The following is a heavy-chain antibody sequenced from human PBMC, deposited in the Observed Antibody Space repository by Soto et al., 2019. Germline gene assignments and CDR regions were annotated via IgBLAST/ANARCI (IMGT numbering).Heavy chain of an antibody. J-gene: IGHJ4*02. CDR3: AKEGPITNWYFDY. V-gene: IGHV3-30*18. Sequence: QVQLVESEGGVVQPGRSLRLSCTASGFTFSNYGMHWVRQAPGKGLEWVTVISYDGNVAYYADSVKGRFTSSRDNSKNTLHLQMNSLRTEETAVYYCAKEGPITNWYFDYWGQGTLVTVSS. D-gene: IGHD1-1*01. CDR2: ISYDGNVA. CDR1: GFTFSNYG.